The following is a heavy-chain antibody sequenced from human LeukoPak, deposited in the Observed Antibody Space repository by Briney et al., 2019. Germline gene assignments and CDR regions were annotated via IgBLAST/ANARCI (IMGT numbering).Heavy chain of an antibody. Sequence: PGGSLRLSCAASGFTFSSYWMSWVRQAPGKGLEWVANIKQDGSEKYYVDSVKGRFTISRDNAKNSLYLQMNSLRAEDTAVYYCARPARRGASYDAFDIWGQGTMVTVSS. D-gene: IGHD3-10*01. V-gene: IGHV3-7*01. J-gene: IGHJ3*02. CDR2: IKQDGSEK. CDR3: ARPARRGASYDAFDI. CDR1: GFTFSSYW.